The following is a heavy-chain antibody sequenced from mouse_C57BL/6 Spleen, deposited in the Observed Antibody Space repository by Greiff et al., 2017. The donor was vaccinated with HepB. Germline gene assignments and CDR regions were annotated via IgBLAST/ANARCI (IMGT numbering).Heavy chain of an antibody. CDR1: GYTFTSYW. D-gene: IGHD4-1*02. CDR3: ARDGQLGCFDY. CDR2: IHTNIGST. J-gene: IGHJ2*01. Sequence: QVQLQQPGAELVKPGASVKLSCKASGYTFTSYWMHWVKQRPGQGLEWIGMIHTNIGSTNYNGKFKSKATLTVDKSSRTAYRQLSSLTSEDSAVYDCARDGQLGCFDYWGQGTTLTVSS. V-gene: IGHV1-64*01.